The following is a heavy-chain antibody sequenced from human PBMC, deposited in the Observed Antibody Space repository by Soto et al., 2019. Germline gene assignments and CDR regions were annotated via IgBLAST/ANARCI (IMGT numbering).Heavy chain of an antibody. D-gene: IGHD2-15*01. J-gene: IGHJ4*02. V-gene: IGHV3-23*01. CDR2: IGASGDNT. Sequence: GGSLRLSCAASGFTFNRFAMTWVRQAPGKGLEWVSTIGASGDNTFYADPVKGRFTVSRDKSKDTLYLQLNSLRADDTAVYYCAKAVHPFRGGSCYFDSRGLGTLVAVAS. CDR3: AKAVHPFRGGSCYFDS. CDR1: GFTFNRFA.